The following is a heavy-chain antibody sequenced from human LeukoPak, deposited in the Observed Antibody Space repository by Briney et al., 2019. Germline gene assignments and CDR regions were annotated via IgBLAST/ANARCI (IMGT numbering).Heavy chain of an antibody. CDR2: IYHSGST. CDR1: GGSISSGGYY. V-gene: IGHV4-39*07. Sequence: SQTLSLTCTVSGGSISSGGYYWSWIRQPPGKGLEWIGSIYHSGSTYYNPSLKSRVTISVDTSKNQFSLKLTSVTAADTAVYYCARVGRYSGYDSVDFWGQGTLVTVSS. D-gene: IGHD5-12*01. J-gene: IGHJ4*02. CDR3: ARVGRYSGYDSVDF.